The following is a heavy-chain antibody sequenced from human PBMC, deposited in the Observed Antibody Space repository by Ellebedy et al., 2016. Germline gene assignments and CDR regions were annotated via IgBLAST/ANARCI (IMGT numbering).Heavy chain of an antibody. Sequence: GESLKTSXAASGFTFSSYWMHWVRQAPGKGLVWVSRINSDGSSTSYADSVKGRFTISRDNAKNTLYLQMNSLRAEDTAVYYCARRTTDEDYWGQGTLVTVSS. CDR1: GFTFSSYW. V-gene: IGHV3-74*01. J-gene: IGHJ4*02. D-gene: IGHD2/OR15-2a*01. CDR3: ARRTTDEDY. CDR2: INSDGSST.